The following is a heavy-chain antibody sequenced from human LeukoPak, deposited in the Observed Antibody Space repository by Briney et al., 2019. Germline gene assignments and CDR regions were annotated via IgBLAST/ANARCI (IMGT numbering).Heavy chain of an antibody. CDR1: GFTFSSYS. CDR3: ARFSDSSTWFLPFDS. D-gene: IGHD6-13*01. J-gene: IGHJ4*02. CDR2: ISSSSSYI. V-gene: IGHV3-21*01. Sequence: QSGGSLRLSCAASGFTFSSYSMNWVRQAPGKGLEWVSSISSSSSYIYYADSVKGRFTISRDNAKNSLYLQMNSLRAEDTAVYYCARFSDSSTWFLPFDSWGQGTLVTVSS.